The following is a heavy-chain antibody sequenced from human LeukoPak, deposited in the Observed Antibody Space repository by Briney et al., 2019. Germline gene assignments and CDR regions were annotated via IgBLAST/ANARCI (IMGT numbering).Heavy chain of an antibody. CDR3: ARDPSPFDFWSGYYGYFDY. V-gene: IGHV3-21*01. D-gene: IGHD3-3*01. CDR2: ISSSSSYI. Sequence: GGSLRLSCAASGFTFSSYSMNWVRQAPGKGLEWVSSISSSSSYIYYADSVKGRFTISRDNAKNSLYLQMNSPRAEDTAVYYCARDPSPFDFWSGYYGYFDYWGQGTLVTVSS. CDR1: GFTFSSYS. J-gene: IGHJ4*02.